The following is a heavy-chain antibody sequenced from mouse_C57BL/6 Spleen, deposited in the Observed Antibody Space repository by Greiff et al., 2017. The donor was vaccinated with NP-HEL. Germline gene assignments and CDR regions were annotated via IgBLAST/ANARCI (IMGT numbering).Heavy chain of an antibody. CDR2: IYPGDGDT. CDR1: GYAFRSSW. CDR3: ARATTRYFDV. V-gene: IGHV1-82*01. Sequence: QVQLQQSGPELVKPGASVKISCKASGYAFRSSWMNWVKQRPGKGLEWIGRIYPGDGDTNSNGKFKGKATLTADKSSSTAYMQLSSLTSDDSAVYFCARATTRYFDVWGTGTTVTVSS. D-gene: IGHD1-1*01. J-gene: IGHJ1*03.